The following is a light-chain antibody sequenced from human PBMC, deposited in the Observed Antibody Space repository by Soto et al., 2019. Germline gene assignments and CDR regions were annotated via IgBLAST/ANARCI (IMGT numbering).Light chain of an antibody. V-gene: IGLV2-14*03. J-gene: IGLJ2*01. CDR2: DVT. Sequence: QSALTQPASVSGSPGQSINISCTGTSSDIGYYNFVSWYQHRPGKAPTLIIFDVTNRPSGVSNRFSGSKSGNTASLTISGLQAEDEADYYCSSYTDINTLFFGGGTKLTVL. CDR3: SSYTDINTLF. CDR1: SSDIGYYNF.